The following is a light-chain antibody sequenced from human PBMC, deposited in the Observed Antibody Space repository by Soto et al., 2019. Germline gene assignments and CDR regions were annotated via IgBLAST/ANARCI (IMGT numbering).Light chain of an antibody. Sequence: DIQMTQSPSTLSASVGDRVTITCRANQSISDWLAWYQQKPGKAPNLLIYDASNLESGVPSRFSGSGSGTEFTLTISSLQLDDFATYYCQQYNSSPLTFGGGTKMEIK. CDR3: QQYNSSPLT. CDR2: DAS. V-gene: IGKV1-5*01. J-gene: IGKJ4*01. CDR1: QSISDW.